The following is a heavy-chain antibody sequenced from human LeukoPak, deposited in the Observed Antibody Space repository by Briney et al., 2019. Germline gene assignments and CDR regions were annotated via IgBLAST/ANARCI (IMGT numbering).Heavy chain of an antibody. J-gene: IGHJ4*02. D-gene: IGHD2-2*02. CDR1: GYSFTNYW. CDR3: ARLYRSSASCYTGSSYYFDY. V-gene: IGHV5-51*01. Sequence: GESLKISCKGSGYSFTNYWIAWVRQMPGKRLEWMGIIYPGDSDTKYSPSFQGQVTISADRSISTAYLQWSSLKASDIAMYYCARLYRSSASCYTGSSYYFDYWGQGTLVTVSS. CDR2: IYPGDSDT.